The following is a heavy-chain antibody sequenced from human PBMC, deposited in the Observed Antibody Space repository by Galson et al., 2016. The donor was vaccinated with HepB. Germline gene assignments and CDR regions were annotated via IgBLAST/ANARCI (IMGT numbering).Heavy chain of an antibody. J-gene: IGHJ4*02. Sequence: SLRLSCAATGFAFNVFNMKWVRQAPGKGLECISYISSRGETKYYADSVKGRFSISRDNAKNSLLLQMNSLKDEDTATYYCVAEDFVHCGGGCSFWGKGTPVTVSS. V-gene: IGHV3-48*03. CDR2: ISSRGETK. CDR1: GFAFNVFN. CDR3: VAEDFVHCGGGCSF. D-gene: IGHD2-21*01.